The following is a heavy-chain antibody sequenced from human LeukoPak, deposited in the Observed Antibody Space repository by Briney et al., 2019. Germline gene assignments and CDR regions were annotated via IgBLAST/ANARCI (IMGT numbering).Heavy chain of an antibody. CDR3: ARLLEGYYDSSGYYPDY. CDR1: GYTFTSYG. D-gene: IGHD3-22*01. Sequence: ASVKVSCKASGYTFTSYGISWVRQAPGQGLEWMGWISAYNGNTNYAQKLQGRVTMTTDTSTSTAYMELRSLRSDDTAVYYCARLLEGYYDSSGYYPDYWGQGTLVTVSS. V-gene: IGHV1-18*01. J-gene: IGHJ4*02. CDR2: ISAYNGNT.